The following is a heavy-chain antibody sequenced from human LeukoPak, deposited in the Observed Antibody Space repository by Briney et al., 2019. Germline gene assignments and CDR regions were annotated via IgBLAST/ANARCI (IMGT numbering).Heavy chain of an antibody. CDR3: ARAGPSSTSCCYWFDP. V-gene: IGHV3-21*01. CDR1: GFTFSRYS. J-gene: IGHJ5*02. CDR2: INSGSTYI. D-gene: IGHD2-2*01. Sequence: PGGSLRLSCAASGFTFSRYSMNWVRQAPGKGLECVSSINSGSTYIYYADSAKGRCTISRDNAKNSLYLQMNSVRAEETAVYYCARAGPSSTSCCYWFDPWGQGTLVTVSS.